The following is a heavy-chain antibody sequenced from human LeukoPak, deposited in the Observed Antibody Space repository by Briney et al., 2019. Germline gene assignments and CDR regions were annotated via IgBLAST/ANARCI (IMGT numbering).Heavy chain of an antibody. CDR3: AKAVVATIGGFDY. V-gene: IGHV3-23*01. J-gene: IGHJ4*02. CDR2: ISGSGGST. CDR1: GFTFSSYA. D-gene: IGHD5-12*01. Sequence: PGGSLRLSCAVSGFTFSSYAMSWVRQAPGKGLEWVSAISGSGGSTYYADSVKGRFTISRDNSKNTLYLQMNSLRAEDTAVYYCAKAVVATIGGFDYWGQGTLVTVSS.